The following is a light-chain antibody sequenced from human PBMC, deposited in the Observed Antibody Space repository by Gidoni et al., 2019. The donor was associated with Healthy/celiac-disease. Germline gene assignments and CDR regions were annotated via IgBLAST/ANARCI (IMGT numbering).Light chain of an antibody. J-gene: IGKJ2*01. V-gene: IGKV1-39*01. CDR1: QSISSY. CDR2: AAS. CDR3: QQSYSTPQT. Sequence: DIQMTQSPSSPSASVGDRVPITCRASQSISSYLNWYQQKPGKAPKLLIYAASSLQSVVPSGFSGSGSGTDFTLTISSRQPEDFATYYCQQSYSTPQTFGQXTKLEIK.